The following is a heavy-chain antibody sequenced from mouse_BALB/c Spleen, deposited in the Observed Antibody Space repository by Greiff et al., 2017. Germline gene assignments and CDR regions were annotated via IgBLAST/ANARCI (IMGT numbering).Heavy chain of an antibody. CDR2: IRNKANGYTT. D-gene: IGHD2-4*01. V-gene: IGHV7-3*02. J-gene: IGHJ2*01. CDR1: GFTFTDYY. CDR3: ARDRYDYDGRYYFDY. Sequence: DVKLVESGGGLVQPGGSLRLSCATSGFTFTDYYMSWVRQPPGKALEWLGFIRNKANGYTTEYSASVKGRFTISRDNSQSILYLQMNTLRAEDSATYYCARDRYDYDGRYYFDYWGQGTTLTVSS.